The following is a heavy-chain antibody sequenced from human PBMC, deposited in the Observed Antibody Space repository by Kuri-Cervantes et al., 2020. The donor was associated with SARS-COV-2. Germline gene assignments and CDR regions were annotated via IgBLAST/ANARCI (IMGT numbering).Heavy chain of an antibody. V-gene: IGHV4-59*01. D-gene: IGHD3-9*01. Sequence: PETLSLTSTLAGGLISSYYWSWIRQPAWKGLEWIGYIYYSGSTNYNPSLKSRVTISVDTSKNQFSLKLSSVTAADTAVYYCARLRYDILTGYSQLYYYYGMDVWGQGTTVTVSS. CDR3: ARLRYDILTGYSQLYYYYGMDV. J-gene: IGHJ6*02. CDR1: GGLISSYY. CDR2: IYYSGST.